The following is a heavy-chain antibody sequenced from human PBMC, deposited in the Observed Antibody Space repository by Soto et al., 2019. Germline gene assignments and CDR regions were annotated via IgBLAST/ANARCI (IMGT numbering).Heavy chain of an antibody. V-gene: IGHV3-74*01. J-gene: IGHJ6*02. CDR2: INGDGGST. CDR3: AREGGNYFYGMDV. Sequence: GGSLRLSXXASGFTFSNYWMHWVRQAPGKGLVWVSRINGDGGSTTYADSVKGRFTISRDNAKNTLYLQMNNLRAEDTAVYYCAREGGNYFYGMDVWGQGTTVTVSS. CDR1: GFTFSNYW.